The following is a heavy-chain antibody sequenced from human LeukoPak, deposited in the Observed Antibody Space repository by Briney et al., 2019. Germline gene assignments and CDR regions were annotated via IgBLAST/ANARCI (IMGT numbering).Heavy chain of an antibody. CDR2: IYYSGST. Sequence: KPSETQSLTCTVSGGSISSYYWSWIRQPPGKGLEWIGYIYYSGSTNYNPSLKSRVTISVDTSKNQFSLKLSSVTAADTAVYYCARGLDSAVTRYYMDVWGKGTTVTVSS. CDR1: GGSISSYY. V-gene: IGHV4-59*01. J-gene: IGHJ6*03. CDR3: ARGLDSAVTRYYMDV. D-gene: IGHD4-17*01.